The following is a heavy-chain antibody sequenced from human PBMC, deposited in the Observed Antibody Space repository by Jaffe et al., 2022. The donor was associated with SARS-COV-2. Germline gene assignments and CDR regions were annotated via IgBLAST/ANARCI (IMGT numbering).Heavy chain of an antibody. CDR1: GGSISSGGYY. CDR3: ARDRCSSTSCSRGPYYYYGMDV. CDR2: IYYSGST. Sequence: QVQLQESGPGLVKPSQTLSLTCTVSGGSISSGGYYWSWIRQHPGKGLEWIGYIYYSGSTYYNPSLKSRVTISVDTSKNQFSLKLSSVTAADTAVYYCARDRCSSTSCSRGPYYYYGMDVWGQGTTVTVSS. D-gene: IGHD2-2*01. J-gene: IGHJ6*02. V-gene: IGHV4-31*03.